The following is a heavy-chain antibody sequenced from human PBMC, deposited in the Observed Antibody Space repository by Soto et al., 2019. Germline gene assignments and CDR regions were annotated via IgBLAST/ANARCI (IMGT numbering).Heavy chain of an antibody. CDR3: VRGPTSGWNA. Sequence: NPSETLSLTCSVSVGSISNNNWWSLVRQSPGKGLEWIGEIHHSGSTNYNPSLKSRVTISVDKSKNQFSLNLGSVTAADTAVYYCVRGPTSGWNAWGQGTLVTVSS. V-gene: IGHV4-4*02. CDR2: IHHSGST. J-gene: IGHJ5*02. CDR1: VGSISNNNW. D-gene: IGHD6-19*01.